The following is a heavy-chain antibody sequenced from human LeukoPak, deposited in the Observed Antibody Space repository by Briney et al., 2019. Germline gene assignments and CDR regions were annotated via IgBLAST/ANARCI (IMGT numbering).Heavy chain of an antibody. CDR2: IYPGDSET. J-gene: IGHJ3*01. V-gene: IGHV5-51*01. CDR3: ARQRGFDV. Sequence: GESLKISCKVFGYTFASYWIGWVRQVPGKGLEWMGVIYPGDSETRYSPSFQGQVTISADKSTSTAYLQWRSLKASDTAMYYCARQRGFDVWGPGTMVTVSS. CDR1: GYTFASYW.